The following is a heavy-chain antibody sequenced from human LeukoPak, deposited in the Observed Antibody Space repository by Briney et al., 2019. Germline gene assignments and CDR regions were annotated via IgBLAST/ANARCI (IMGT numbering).Heavy chain of an antibody. Sequence: ASVKVSCKASGYTFTIYATNWVRQAPGQGLEWMGWINTNTGNPTYAQGFTGRFVFSLDTSVSTAYLQISSLKAEDTAVYYCARTQWGYGRYGMDVWGQGTTVTVSS. CDR3: ARTQWGYGRYGMDV. V-gene: IGHV7-4-1*02. D-gene: IGHD3-16*01. J-gene: IGHJ6*02. CDR1: GYTFTIYA. CDR2: INTNTGNP.